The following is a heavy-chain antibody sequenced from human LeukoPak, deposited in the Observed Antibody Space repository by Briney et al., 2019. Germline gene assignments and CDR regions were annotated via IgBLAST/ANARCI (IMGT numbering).Heavy chain of an antibody. CDR1: GFTFSSYS. Sequence: PGGSLRLSCAASGFTFSSYSMNWVRQAPGKGLEWVSSISSSSSYIYYADSVKGRFTISRDNAKNSLYLQMNSLRAEDTAVYYCARLGLQDIAVVPAAKDFDYRGQGTLVTVSS. CDR2: ISSSSSYI. CDR3: ARLGLQDIAVVPAAKDFDY. V-gene: IGHV3-21*01. D-gene: IGHD2-2*01. J-gene: IGHJ4*02.